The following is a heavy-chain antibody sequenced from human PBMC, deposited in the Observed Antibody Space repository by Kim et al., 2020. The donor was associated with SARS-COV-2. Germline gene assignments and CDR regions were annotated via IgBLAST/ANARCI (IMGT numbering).Heavy chain of an antibody. CDR1: GGTFSSYA. D-gene: IGHD3-22*01. CDR3: ARRRLPYYYDSSSLDY. V-gene: IGHV1-69*13. Sequence: SVKVSCKASGGTFSSYAISWVRQAPGQGLEWMGGIIPIFGTANYAQKFQGRVTITADESTSTAYMELSSLRSEDTAVYYCARRRLPYYYDSSSLDYWGQGTLVTVSS. CDR2: IIPIFGTA. J-gene: IGHJ4*02.